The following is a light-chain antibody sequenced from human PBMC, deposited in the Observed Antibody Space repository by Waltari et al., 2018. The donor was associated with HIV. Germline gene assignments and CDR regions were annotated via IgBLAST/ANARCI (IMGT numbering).Light chain of an antibody. CDR1: SSDVGGYNY. CDR3: CSYAGSYTWV. Sequence: QSALTQPRSVSGSPGQSVTISCTGTSSDVGGYNYVSWYQQHPGKARKLMIYDVSKRPSWSPDLFSGSKSGNTASLPSSGLQAEDEADYYCCSYAGSYTWVFGGGTKLTVL. CDR2: DVS. V-gene: IGLV2-11*01. J-gene: IGLJ3*02.